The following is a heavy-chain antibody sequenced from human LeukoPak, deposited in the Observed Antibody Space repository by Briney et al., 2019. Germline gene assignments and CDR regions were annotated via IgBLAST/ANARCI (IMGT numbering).Heavy chain of an antibody. CDR1: GGSFSGYY. D-gene: IGHD6-19*01. CDR3: ARGGWYYDC. J-gene: IGHJ4*02. V-gene: IGHV4-34*01. CDR2: INQSGST. Sequence: SETLSLTCGVYGGSFSGYYWSWIRQPPGKGLEWIGEINQSGSTNYNPSLKSRVTISVDTSKNQFSLKLSSVTAADTAVYSCARGGWYYDCWGQGTLVTVSS.